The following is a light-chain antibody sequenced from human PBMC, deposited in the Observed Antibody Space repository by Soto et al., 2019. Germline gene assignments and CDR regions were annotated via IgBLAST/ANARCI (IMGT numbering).Light chain of an antibody. J-gene: IGKJ2*01. V-gene: IGKV1-16*02. CDR3: HQYDSSPYT. CDR1: QDIGIS. CDR2: AAS. Sequence: DIQMTQSPSSLSASVGDSVTITCRASQDIGISLAWYQQKPGKAPKSLIYAASRLQSGVPSKFTGSDSGTDFTLPINSLQPADFATYCCHQYDSSPYTFAQGTMLEMK.